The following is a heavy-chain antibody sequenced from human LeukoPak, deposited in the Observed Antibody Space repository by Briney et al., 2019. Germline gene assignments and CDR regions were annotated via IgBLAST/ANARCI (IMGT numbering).Heavy chain of an antibody. J-gene: IGHJ5*02. Sequence: ASVKVSCKASGGTFSSYAISWVRQAPGQGLEWMGGIIPIFGTANYAQKFQGRVTITADESTSTAYMELSSLRSEDTAVYYCARDLRTRTTFISYWFDPWGQGTLVTVSS. D-gene: IGHD1-1*01. CDR2: IIPIFGTA. V-gene: IGHV1-69*13. CDR3: ARDLRTRTTFISYWFDP. CDR1: GGTFSSYA.